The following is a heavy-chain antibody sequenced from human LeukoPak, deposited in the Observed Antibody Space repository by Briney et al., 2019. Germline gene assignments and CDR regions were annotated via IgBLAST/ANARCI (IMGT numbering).Heavy chain of an antibody. CDR3: ARGTGTTGAYYFDY. D-gene: IGHD1-7*01. CDR2: ISYDGSNK. V-gene: IGHV3-30*01. Sequence: GGSLRLSCAASGFTFSSYAMHWVRQAPGKGLEWVAVISYDGSNKYYADSVKGRFTISRDNSKNTLYLQMNSLRAEDTAVYHCARGTGTTGAYYFDYWGQGTLVTVSS. CDR1: GFTFSSYA. J-gene: IGHJ4*02.